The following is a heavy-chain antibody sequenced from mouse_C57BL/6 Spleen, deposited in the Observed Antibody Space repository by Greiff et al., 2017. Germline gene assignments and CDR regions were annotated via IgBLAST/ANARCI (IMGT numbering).Heavy chain of an antibody. CDR3: GVNEDWTAQAREFAD. J-gene: IGHJ3*01. Sequence: QVQLQQSGAELVKPGASVKLSCKASGYTFTEYTIHWVKQRSGQGLEWIGWFYPGSGSIKYNEKFKDKATLTADKSTSTVYMELRRMTSEDSAVYFCGVNEDWTAQAREFADWGQGTLVTVSA. CDR2: FYPGSGSI. CDR1: GYTFTEYT. D-gene: IGHD3-2*02. V-gene: IGHV1-62-2*01.